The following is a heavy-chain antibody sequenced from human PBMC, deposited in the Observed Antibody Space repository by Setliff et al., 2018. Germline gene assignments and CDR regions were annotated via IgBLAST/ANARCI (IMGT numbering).Heavy chain of an antibody. D-gene: IGHD2-2*01. CDR3: ARAKGYCSSTSCRIYYFDY. Sequence: SETLSLTCTVSGGSISSGDHYWSWIRQHPGKGLEWIGYIYHSGNTYYNPSLKSRITISVDTSKNQFSLKLSSVTAADTAVYYCARAKGYCSSTSCRIYYFDYWGQGTLVTVSS. CDR2: IYHSGNT. J-gene: IGHJ4*02. V-gene: IGHV4-31*03. CDR1: GGSISSGDHY.